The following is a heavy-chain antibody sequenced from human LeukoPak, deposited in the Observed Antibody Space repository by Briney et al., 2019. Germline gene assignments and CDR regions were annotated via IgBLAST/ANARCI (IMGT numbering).Heavy chain of an antibody. Sequence: GGSLRLSCAVSGLTFSRYAMSWVRQAPGKGLEWVSAISESGSGTYYADSVKGRFTISRDNSKDTLSLQMNSLRAEDTAVYYCAQDIAQGYTFGSIEQDYWGQGTLVTVSS. CDR2: ISESGSGT. D-gene: IGHD5-18*01. J-gene: IGHJ4*02. CDR1: GLTFSRYA. V-gene: IGHV3-23*01. CDR3: AQDIAQGYTFGSIEQDY.